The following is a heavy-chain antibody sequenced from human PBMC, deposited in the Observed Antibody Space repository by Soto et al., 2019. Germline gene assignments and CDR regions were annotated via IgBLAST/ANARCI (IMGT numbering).Heavy chain of an antibody. CDR2: IYYSGST. Sequence: PSETLSLTCTVSGGSISSSSYYWGWIRQPPGKGLEWIGSIYYSGSTYYNPSLKGRVTISVDTSKNQFSLKLSSVTAADTAVYYCAREGYSYGSYYYYGMDVWGQGTTVTVS. CDR1: GGSISSSSYY. D-gene: IGHD5-18*01. V-gene: IGHV4-39*02. CDR3: AREGYSYGSYYYYGMDV. J-gene: IGHJ6*02.